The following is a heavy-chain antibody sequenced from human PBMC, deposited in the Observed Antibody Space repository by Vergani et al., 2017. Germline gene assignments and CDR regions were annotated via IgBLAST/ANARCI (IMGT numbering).Heavy chain of an antibody. V-gene: IGHV3-21*04. CDR3: ARDHDYDSSGYYYDLYYYGMDV. CDR2: ISSSSSYI. Sequence: EVQLVESGGGLVKPGGSLRLSCAASGFTFSSYSMNWVRQAPGKGLEWVSSISSSSSYIYYADSVKGRFTISRDNAKNSLYLQMNSLRAEDTAVYYCARDHDYDSSGYYYDLYYYGMDVWGQGTTVTVSS. J-gene: IGHJ6*02. D-gene: IGHD3-22*01. CDR1: GFTFSSYS.